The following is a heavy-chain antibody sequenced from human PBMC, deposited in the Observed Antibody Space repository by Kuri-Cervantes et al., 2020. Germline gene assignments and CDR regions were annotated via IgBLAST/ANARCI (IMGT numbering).Heavy chain of an antibody. V-gene: IGHV3-NL1*01. CDR3: AREQGYCSSTSCYDWFDP. J-gene: IGHJ5*02. D-gene: IGHD2-2*01. CDR1: GFTFSSYG. CDR2: IYSGGST. Sequence: GESLKISCAASGFTFSSYGMHWVRQAPGKGLEWVSVIYSGGSTYYADSVKGRFTISRDNSKNTLYLQMNSLRAEDTAVYYCAREQGYCSSTSCYDWFDPWAREPWSPSPQ.